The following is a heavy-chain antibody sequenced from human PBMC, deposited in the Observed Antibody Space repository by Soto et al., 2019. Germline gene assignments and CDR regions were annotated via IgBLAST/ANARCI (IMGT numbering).Heavy chain of an antibody. CDR2: IYYSGST. D-gene: IGHD3-22*01. Sequence: SETLSLTCTVSGGSISSSSYYWGWIRQPPGKGLEWIGSIYYSGSTYYNPSLKSRVTISVDTSKNQFSLKLSSVTAADTAVYYCARLVHYDSSGWAYYYYGMDVWGQGTTVTVSS. CDR3: ARLVHYDSSGWAYYYYGMDV. J-gene: IGHJ6*02. CDR1: GGSISSSSYY. V-gene: IGHV4-39*01.